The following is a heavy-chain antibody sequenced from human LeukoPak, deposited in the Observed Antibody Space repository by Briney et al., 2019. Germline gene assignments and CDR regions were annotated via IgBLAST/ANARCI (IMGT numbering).Heavy chain of an antibody. CDR2: IIPIFGTA. CDR1: GGTFSSYA. Sequence: ASVKVSCKASGGTFSSYAISWVRQAPGQGLEWMGGIIPIFGTANYAQKFQGRVTITADESTSTAYMELSSLRSGDTAVYYCARDPGIAAAGTRDFSFDYWGQGTLVTVSS. CDR3: ARDPGIAAAGTRDFSFDY. J-gene: IGHJ4*02. D-gene: IGHD6-13*01. V-gene: IGHV1-69*13.